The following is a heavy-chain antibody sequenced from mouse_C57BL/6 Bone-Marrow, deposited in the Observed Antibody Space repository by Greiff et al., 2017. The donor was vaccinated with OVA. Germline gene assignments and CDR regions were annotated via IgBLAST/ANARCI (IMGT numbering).Heavy chain of an antibody. V-gene: IGHV5-17*01. CDR1: GFTFSDYG. J-gene: IGHJ2*01. CDR3: AGAYGNYVYYFDY. D-gene: IGHD2-1*01. CDR2: ISSGSSTI. Sequence: EVKVEESGGGLVKPGGSLKLSCAASGFTFSDYGMHWVRQAPEKGLEWVAYISSGSSTIYYADTVKGRFTISRDNAKNTLFLQMTSLRSEDTAMYYCAGAYGNYVYYFDYWGQGTTLTVSS.